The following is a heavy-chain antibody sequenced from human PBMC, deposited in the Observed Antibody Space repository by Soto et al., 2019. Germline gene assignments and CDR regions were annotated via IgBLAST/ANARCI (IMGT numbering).Heavy chain of an antibody. J-gene: IGHJ2*01. Sequence: GKRLGWVSVIYSSGSTYYPDSVKGRFTISRDNSNKILYLQMNSLRVEDTAVYYCANFFFQAEDGIRDTVPVSAFLLNRSSDL. D-gene: IGHD3-3*01. V-gene: IGHV3-66*01. CDR2: IYSSGST. CDR3: ANFFFQAEDGIRDTVPVSAFLLNRSSDL.